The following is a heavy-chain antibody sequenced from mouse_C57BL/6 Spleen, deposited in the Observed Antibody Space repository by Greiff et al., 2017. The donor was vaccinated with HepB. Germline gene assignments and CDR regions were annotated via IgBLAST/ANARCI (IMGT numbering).Heavy chain of an antibody. D-gene: IGHD3-2*01. Sequence: VQLQQSGPELVEPGASVKISCKASGYAFSSSWMNWVKQRPGKGLEWIGRIYPGDGDTNYNGKFKGKATLTADKSSSTAYMQLSSLTSEDSAVYFCARLPDSSPDYWGQGTTLTVSS. CDR2: IYPGDGDT. V-gene: IGHV1-82*01. CDR3: ARLPDSSPDY. J-gene: IGHJ2*01. CDR1: GYAFSSSW.